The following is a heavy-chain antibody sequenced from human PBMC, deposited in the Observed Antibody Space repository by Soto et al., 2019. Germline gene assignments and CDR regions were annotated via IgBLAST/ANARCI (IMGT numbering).Heavy chain of an antibody. CDR1: GFTFSSYA. CDR2: ISGSGGST. V-gene: IGHV3-23*01. D-gene: IGHD2-2*01. CDR3: AKERDTYCSSTSCYRGGFDY. J-gene: IGHJ4*02. Sequence: GGSLRLSCAASGFTFSSYAMSWVRQAPGKGLEWVSAISGSGGSTYYADSVKGRFTISRDNSKNTLYLQMNSLRAEDTAVYYCAKERDTYCSSTSCYRGGFDYWGQGTLVTVSS.